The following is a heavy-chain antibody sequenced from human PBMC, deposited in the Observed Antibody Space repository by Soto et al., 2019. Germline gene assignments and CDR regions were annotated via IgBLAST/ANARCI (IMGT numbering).Heavy chain of an antibody. CDR3: ATTPRYYYGSGSHYPLDY. CDR1: GYTLTELS. J-gene: IGHJ4*02. V-gene: IGHV1-24*01. Sequence: ASVKVSCKVSGYTLTELSMHWVRQAPGKGLEWMGGFDPEDGETIYAQKFQGRVTMTEDTSTDTAYMELSSLRSEDTAVYYCATTPRYYYGSGSHYPLDYWGQGTLVPVSS. D-gene: IGHD3-10*01. CDR2: FDPEDGET.